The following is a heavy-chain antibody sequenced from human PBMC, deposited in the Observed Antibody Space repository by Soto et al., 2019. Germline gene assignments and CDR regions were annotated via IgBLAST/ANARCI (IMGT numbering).Heavy chain of an antibody. D-gene: IGHD6-13*01. J-gene: IGHJ6*02. CDR1: GFTFSSYG. V-gene: IGHV3-33*06. Sequence: GGSLRLSCAASGFTFSSYGMHWVRQAPGKGLEWVAVIWYDGSNKYYADSVKGRFTISRDNSKNTLYLQMNSLRAEDTAVYYCAKAGAAAGTNEPDYYYGMDVWGQGTTVTVSS. CDR2: IWYDGSNK. CDR3: AKAGAAAGTNEPDYYYGMDV.